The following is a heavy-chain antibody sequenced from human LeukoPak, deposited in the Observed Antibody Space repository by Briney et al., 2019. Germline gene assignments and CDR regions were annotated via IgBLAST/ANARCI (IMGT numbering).Heavy chain of an antibody. J-gene: IGHJ4*02. CDR3: ARGRQGGTAMVYFDY. Sequence: KSGGSLRLSCAASGFTFSDYYMSWIRQAPGKGLEWVSDISSSGSIIYYADSVKGRFTISRDNAKNSLYLQMNSLRAEDTAVYYCARGRQGGTAMVYFDYWGQGTLVTVSS. D-gene: IGHD5-18*01. CDR1: GFTFSDYY. V-gene: IGHV3-11*01. CDR2: ISSSGSII.